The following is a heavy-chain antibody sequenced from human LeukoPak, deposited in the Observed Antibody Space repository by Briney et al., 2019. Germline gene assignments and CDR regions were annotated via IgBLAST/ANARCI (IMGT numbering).Heavy chain of an antibody. V-gene: IGHV3-30*01. J-gene: IGHJ4*02. CDR2: ISYDGSNK. D-gene: IGHD4-23*01. Sequence: GRSLRLSCAASGFTFSSYAMHWVRQAPGKGLEWVAVISYDGSNKYYADSVKGRFTISRDNSKNTLYLQMNSLRAEDTAVYYCARDRGSTVATPGFLDYWGQGTLVTVSS. CDR3: ARDRGSTVATPGFLDY. CDR1: GFTFSSYA.